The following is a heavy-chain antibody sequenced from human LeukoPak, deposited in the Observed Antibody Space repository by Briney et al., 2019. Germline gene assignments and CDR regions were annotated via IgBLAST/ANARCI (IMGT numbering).Heavy chain of an antibody. J-gene: IGHJ4*02. V-gene: IGHV3-21*01. CDR2: ISSSTTYI. CDR1: GFTFSTYS. Sequence: PGGSLGLSCAASGFTFSTYSMNWVRQAPGKGLEWVSSISSSTTYIYYADSVKGRFTISRDNAKNSLYLQMHSLRAEDTAVYYCARGPYYDILTGYSNDYWGQGTLVTVSS. D-gene: IGHD3-9*01. CDR3: ARGPYYDILTGYSNDY.